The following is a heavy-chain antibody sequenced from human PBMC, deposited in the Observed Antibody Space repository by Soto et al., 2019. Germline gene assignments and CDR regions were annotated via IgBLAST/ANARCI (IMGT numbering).Heavy chain of an antibody. CDR3: ATSPRFAFDI. CDR2: IYSSGST. J-gene: IGHJ3*02. Sequence: QVQLQESGPGLVKPSETLSLSCSVSGGSVNSVNYYWSWIRQPPGKGLEWIGYIYSSGSTNYNPSLKSRVTISVDTSKNQLYLRLNSVTTADTAVYYCATSPRFAFDIWGQGTMVTVSS. V-gene: IGHV4-61*01. CDR1: GGSVNSVNYY.